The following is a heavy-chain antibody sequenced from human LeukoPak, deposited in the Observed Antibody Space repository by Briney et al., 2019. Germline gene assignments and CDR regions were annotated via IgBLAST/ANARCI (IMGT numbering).Heavy chain of an antibody. CDR1: GFTFSSYA. J-gene: IGHJ4*02. V-gene: IGHV3-64*01. Sequence: GGSLRLSCAASGFTFSSYAMHWVRQAPGKGLEYVSAISSNGGSTYYANSVKGRFTISRDNSKNTLYLQMGSLRAEDMAVYYCAVLTMDYFDYWGQGTLVTVSS. CDR3: AVLTMDYFDY. CDR2: ISSNGGST. D-gene: IGHD2-8*01.